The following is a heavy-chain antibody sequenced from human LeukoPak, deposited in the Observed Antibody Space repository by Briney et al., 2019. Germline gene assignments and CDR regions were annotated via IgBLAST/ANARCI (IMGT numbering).Heavy chain of an antibody. J-gene: IGHJ4*02. CDR3: AASPVGIVVVPAARNGYLDY. V-gene: IGHV1-58*01. Sequence: GASVKVSCTASGFTFTSSAVQWVRQARGQRLEWIGWIVVGSGNTNYAQKFQERVTITRDMSTSTAYMELSSLRSEDTAVYYCAASPVGIVVVPAARNGYLDYWGQGTLVTVSS. D-gene: IGHD2-2*01. CDR1: GFTFTSSA. CDR2: IVVGSGNT.